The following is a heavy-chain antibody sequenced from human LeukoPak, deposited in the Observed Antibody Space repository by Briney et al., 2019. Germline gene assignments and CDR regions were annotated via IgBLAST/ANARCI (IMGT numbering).Heavy chain of an antibody. CDR2: ISGSGGST. CDR3: AKVLEWLSPYYFDY. D-gene: IGHD3-3*01. Sequence: PGGSLRLSCAASGFTFSSYAIHWVRQAPGKGLEWVSAISGSGGSTYYADSVKGRFTISRDNSKNTLYLQMNSLRAEDTAVYYCAKVLEWLSPYYFDYWGQGTLVTVSS. J-gene: IGHJ4*02. CDR1: GFTFSSYA. V-gene: IGHV3-23*01.